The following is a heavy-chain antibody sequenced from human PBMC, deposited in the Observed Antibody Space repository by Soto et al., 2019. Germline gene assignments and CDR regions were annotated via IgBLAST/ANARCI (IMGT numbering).Heavy chain of an antibody. D-gene: IGHD6-6*01. CDR3: AREARTLDWYFDL. J-gene: IGHJ2*01. CDR1: GYSISNDYY. V-gene: IGHV4-38-2*01. Sequence: PSGTLSLTCAVSGYSISNDYYWACIRQPPGKGLEWLGSLYHGGSTYYNPSLKSRVTISGDTSKNQFSLKVDSVTAAETAVYFCAREARTLDWYFDLWGRGTLVTVSS. CDR2: LYHGGST.